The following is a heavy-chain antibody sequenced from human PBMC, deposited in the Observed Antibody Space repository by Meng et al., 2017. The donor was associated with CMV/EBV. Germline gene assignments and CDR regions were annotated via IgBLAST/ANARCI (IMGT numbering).Heavy chain of an antibody. CDR1: GFNFDLYT. J-gene: IGHJ6*02. CDR2: ITSNGGST. CDR3: AKDVRGRMSFYGVDV. D-gene: IGHD3-10*01. Sequence: GESLKISCAASGFNFDLYTMHWIRQVPGKGLEWVSLITSNGGSTNYADSVKGRFTISRDNSKTSLSLQVNSLRSEDTAVYYCAKDVRGRMSFYGVDVWGQGTTVTVSS. V-gene: IGHV3-43*01.